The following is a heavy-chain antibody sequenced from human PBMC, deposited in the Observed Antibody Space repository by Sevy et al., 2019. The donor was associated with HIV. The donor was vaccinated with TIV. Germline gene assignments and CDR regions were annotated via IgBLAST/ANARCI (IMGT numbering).Heavy chain of an antibody. CDR1: GLAFSDAW. Sequence: GGSLRLSCAASGLAFSDAWMPWVRRAPGKGRGGVGRFKNKPDGGTADYAAPVKARFTISRDDSKTTLYLQMNSLKTEDTAVYYCTTDASFHPWYALQYWGQGSLVTVSS. V-gene: IGHV3-15*01. J-gene: IGHJ1*01. CDR3: TTDASFHPWYALQY. D-gene: IGHD6-13*01. CDR2: FKNKPDGGTA.